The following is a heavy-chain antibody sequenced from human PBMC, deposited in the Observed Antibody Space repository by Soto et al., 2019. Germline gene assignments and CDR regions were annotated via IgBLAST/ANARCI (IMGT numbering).Heavy chain of an antibody. CDR3: ARLTRVWGITMVRVNWFDP. D-gene: IGHD3-10*01. V-gene: IGHV4-59*01. CDR2: IYYSGST. J-gene: IGHJ5*02. CDR1: GGSISSYY. Sequence: QVQLQESGPGLVKPSETLSLTCTVSGGSISSYYWSWIRQPPGKGLEWIGYIYYSGSTNYNPSLKSRVTISVDTSKNQFSLKLSSVTAADTAVYYCARLTRVWGITMVRVNWFDPWGQGTLVTVSS.